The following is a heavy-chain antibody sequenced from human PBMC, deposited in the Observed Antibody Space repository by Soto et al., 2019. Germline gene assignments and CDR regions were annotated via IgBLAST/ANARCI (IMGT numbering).Heavy chain of an antibody. D-gene: IGHD2-21*02. CDR2: IYYSGST. V-gene: IGHV4-39*01. Sequence: SETLSLTCTVSGGSISSSSYFWGWIRQPPGKGLEWIGSIYYSGSTYYNPSLKSRVTVSVDTSKNQFSLKLSSVTASNTAVYYCARHPSDFWFDPWGQGTLVTVSS. J-gene: IGHJ5*02. CDR3: ARHPSDFWFDP. CDR1: GGSISSSSYF.